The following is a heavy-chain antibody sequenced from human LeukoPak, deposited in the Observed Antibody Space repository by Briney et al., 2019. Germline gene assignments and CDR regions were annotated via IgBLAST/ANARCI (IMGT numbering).Heavy chain of an antibody. V-gene: IGHV3-7*01. D-gene: IGHD3-9*01. J-gene: IGHJ6*03. Sequence: GGSLRLSCAASGFTFSSYWMSWVRQAPGKGLEWVANITQDGSEKYYVDSVKGRFTISRDNAKNSLYLQMNSLRAEDTAVYYCARDRGNYDILTGYSPGYMDVWGKGTTVTVSS. CDR1: GFTFSSYW. CDR2: ITQDGSEK. CDR3: ARDRGNYDILTGYSPGYMDV.